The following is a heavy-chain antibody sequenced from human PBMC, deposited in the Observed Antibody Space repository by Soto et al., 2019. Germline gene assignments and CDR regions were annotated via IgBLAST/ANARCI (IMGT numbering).Heavy chain of an antibody. D-gene: IGHD4-4*01. Sequence: ASVKVSCKASGYTFTNYYMHWVRQAPRQGLEWMGWMHPRSGGTQYAQSFQDRVTMTRDASISTAYMEGTSLRHGDTAVYFCARSDDSTSYPLGLWGPGTLVTVSS. CDR2: MHPRSGGT. V-gene: IGHV1-2*02. CDR3: ARSDDSTSYPLGL. J-gene: IGHJ4*02. CDR1: GYTFTNYY.